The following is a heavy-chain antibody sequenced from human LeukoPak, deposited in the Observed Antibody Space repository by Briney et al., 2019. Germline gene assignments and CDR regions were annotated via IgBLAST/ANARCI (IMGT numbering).Heavy chain of an antibody. Sequence: PSETLSLTCTVSGGSISSGGYSWSWIRQHPGKGLEWIGYIYYSGTTSYNPSLKSRVTMSVDTSKNQFSLKLSSVTAADTAVYYCARDQGDILDYWGQGTLVTVSS. D-gene: IGHD2-21*02. CDR3: ARDQGDILDY. V-gene: IGHV4-61*08. J-gene: IGHJ4*02. CDR1: GGSISSGGYS. CDR2: IYYSGTT.